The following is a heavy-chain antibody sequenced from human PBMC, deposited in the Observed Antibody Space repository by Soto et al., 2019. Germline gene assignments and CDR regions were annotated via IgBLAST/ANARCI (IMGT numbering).Heavy chain of an antibody. CDR3: ARVAY. Sequence: GGSRSRSGEASGFTFRRVSMNWVRPVPGKGLEWVASIGSGSSDTWYADSVKGRFIISRDNAQNSLFLQMNTLRPEDTAMYYCARVAYWGPGTQATVS. CDR1: GFTFRRVS. CDR2: IGSGSSDT. J-gene: IGHJ4*02. V-gene: IGHV3-21*01.